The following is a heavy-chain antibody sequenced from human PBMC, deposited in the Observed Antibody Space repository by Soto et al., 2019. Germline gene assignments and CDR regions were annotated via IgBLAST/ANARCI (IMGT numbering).Heavy chain of an antibody. J-gene: IGHJ6*02. Sequence: GGSLRLSCAASGFTFSSYSMNWVRQAPGKGLEWVSSISSSSSYIYYADSVKGRFTISRDNAKNSLYLQMNSLRAEDTAVYYCARAEAYDDYYGMDVWGQGTTATVSS. V-gene: IGHV3-21*01. D-gene: IGHD3-22*01. CDR3: ARAEAYDDYYGMDV. CDR2: ISSSSSYI. CDR1: GFTFSSYS.